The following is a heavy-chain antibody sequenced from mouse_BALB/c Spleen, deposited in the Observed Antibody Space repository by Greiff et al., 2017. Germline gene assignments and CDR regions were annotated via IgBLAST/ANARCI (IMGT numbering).Heavy chain of an antibody. V-gene: IGHV1-15*01. Sequence: QVQLKQSGAELVRPGASVTLSCKASGYTFTDYEMSWVKQTPGHGLEWIGAIDPETGGTAYNQKFKGKATLTADKSSSPDYMELRSLTSEDTAVYYCTCCYGYVRGAWFAYWGQGTLVTVSA. D-gene: IGHD1-2*01. CDR2: IDPETGGT. J-gene: IGHJ3*01. CDR3: TCCYGYVRGAWFAY. CDR1: GYTFTDYE.